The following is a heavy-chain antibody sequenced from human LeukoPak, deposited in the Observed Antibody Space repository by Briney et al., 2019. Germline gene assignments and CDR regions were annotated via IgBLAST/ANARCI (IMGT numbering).Heavy chain of an antibody. D-gene: IGHD3-9*01. CDR3: AWDYGILTGWSN. CDR2: IYPADSDT. J-gene: IGHJ4*02. CDR1: GYSFTNYW. V-gene: IGHV5-51*01. Sequence: GESLKIPCKVSGYSFTNYWIGWVRQMPGKGLEWMGIIYPADSDTRYSPSFQGQVTISADKSISTAYLQWSSLKASDSAMYYCAWDYGILTGWSNWGQGTLVTVSS.